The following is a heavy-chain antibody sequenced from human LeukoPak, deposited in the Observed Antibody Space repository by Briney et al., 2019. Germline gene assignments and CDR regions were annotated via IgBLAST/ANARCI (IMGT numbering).Heavy chain of an antibody. V-gene: IGHV3-7*04. J-gene: IGHJ4*02. CDR2: IKQDGSEK. CDR1: GVTSSSYW. CDR3: ARAASLDC. D-gene: IGHD6-6*01. Sequence: GGTLRLSCAPSGVTSSSYWMGSVCQAPGKGLEWVANIKQDGSEKYYVDSVKGRFTISRDNATNSLFLRMNSLRAEDTAVYFCARAASLDCWGEGSLVTVAS.